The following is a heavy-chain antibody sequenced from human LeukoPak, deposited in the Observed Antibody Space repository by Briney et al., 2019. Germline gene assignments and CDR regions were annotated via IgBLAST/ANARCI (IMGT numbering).Heavy chain of an antibody. D-gene: IGHD2-15*01. Sequence: SVKVSCKASGGTFSSYAISWVRQAPGQGLEWMGGITPIFGTANYAQKFQGRVTITADESTSTAYMELSSLRSEDTAVYYCARPRGYCSGGSCYRLDYWGQGTLVTVSS. CDR3: ARPRGYCSGGSCYRLDY. CDR1: GGTFSSYA. V-gene: IGHV1-69*01. J-gene: IGHJ4*02. CDR2: ITPIFGTA.